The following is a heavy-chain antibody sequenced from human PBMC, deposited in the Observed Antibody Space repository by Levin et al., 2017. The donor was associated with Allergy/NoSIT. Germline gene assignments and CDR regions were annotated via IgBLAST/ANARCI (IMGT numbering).Heavy chain of an antibody. CDR2: INAGNGNT. CDR3: ARGAIFGVVIGGYFGY. Sequence: GESLKISCKASGYTFTTYAMHWVRQAPGQRLEWMGWINAGNGNTKYSQKFQGRVTITRDTSASTAYMELSSLRSEDTAVYYCARGAIFGVVIGGYFGYWGQGTLVTVSS. D-gene: IGHD3-3*01. V-gene: IGHV1-3*01. J-gene: IGHJ4*02. CDR1: GYTFTTYA.